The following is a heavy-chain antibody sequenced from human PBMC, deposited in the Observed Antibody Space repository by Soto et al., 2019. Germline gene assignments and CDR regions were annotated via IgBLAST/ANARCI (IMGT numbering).Heavy chain of an antibody. V-gene: IGHV1-69*01. Sequence: QVQLVQSGAEVKKPGSSVKVSCKASGGTFSSYAISWVRQAPGQGLEWMGGIIPIFGTANYAQKFQGRVTMTADESTSTAYMELSSLRSEDTAVYYCARDRGPPYGSGIANGMDVWGQGTTVTVSS. D-gene: IGHD3-10*01. CDR3: ARDRGPPYGSGIANGMDV. CDR2: IIPIFGTA. J-gene: IGHJ6*02. CDR1: GGTFSSYA.